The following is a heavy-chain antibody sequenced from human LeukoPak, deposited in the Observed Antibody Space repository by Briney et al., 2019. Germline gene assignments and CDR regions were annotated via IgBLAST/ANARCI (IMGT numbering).Heavy chain of an antibody. CDR3: ATFLFGGSGSYTPVDY. V-gene: IGHV3-74*01. CDR1: GFTFSNYW. D-gene: IGHD3-10*01. Sequence: GGSLRLSCAASGFTFSNYWMHWVRQAPGKGLVWVSRINSDGINTSYADSVKGRFTISRDNAKNSLYLQMNSLRAEDTAVYYCATFLFGGSGSYTPVDYWGQGTLVTVPS. J-gene: IGHJ4*02. CDR2: INSDGINT.